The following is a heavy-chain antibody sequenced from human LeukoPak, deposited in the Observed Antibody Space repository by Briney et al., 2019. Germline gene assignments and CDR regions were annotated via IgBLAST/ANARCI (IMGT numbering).Heavy chain of an antibody. CDR1: GFTFSSYA. CDR2: ISYDGSNK. D-gene: IGHD6-19*01. CDR3: ARDGYVTGWALDY. V-gene: IGHV3-30*04. Sequence: PGGSLRLSCAASGFTFSSYAMHWVRQAPGKGLEWVAVISYDGSNKYYADSVKGRFTISRDNSVNTLYLQMDSLTTEDTAMYYCARDGYVTGWALDYWGQGTLVTVSS. J-gene: IGHJ4*02.